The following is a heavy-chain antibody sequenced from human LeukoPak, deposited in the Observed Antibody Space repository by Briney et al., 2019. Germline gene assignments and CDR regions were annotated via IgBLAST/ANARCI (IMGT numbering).Heavy chain of an antibody. Sequence: ASVKVSCKASGYTFSNYSFSWVRQAPGQGLEWMGWISPYNGYTNYAQKLQGRVTMTTDIPTSTAYMELRSLRSDDTAVYYCARVRFGAITMVRGVKENRVNWVDPWGQGTLVTVSS. D-gene: IGHD3-10*01. CDR3: ARVRFGAITMVRGVKENRVNWVDP. J-gene: IGHJ5*02. V-gene: IGHV1-18*01. CDR2: ISPYNGYT. CDR1: GYTFSNYS.